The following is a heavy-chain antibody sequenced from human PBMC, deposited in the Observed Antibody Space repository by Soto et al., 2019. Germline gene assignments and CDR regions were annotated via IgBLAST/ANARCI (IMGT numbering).Heavy chain of an antibody. J-gene: IGHJ4*02. CDR3: ARLVPTYGDYVVADY. V-gene: IGHV1-69*02. D-gene: IGHD4-17*01. CDR1: GGTFSSYT. CDR2: IIPILGIA. Sequence: ASVKVSCKASGGTFSSYTISWVRQAPGQGLEWMGRIIPILGIANYAQKFQGRVTITADKSTSTVYMELSSLRSEDTALYYCARLVPTYGDYVVADYWGQGTLVTVSS.